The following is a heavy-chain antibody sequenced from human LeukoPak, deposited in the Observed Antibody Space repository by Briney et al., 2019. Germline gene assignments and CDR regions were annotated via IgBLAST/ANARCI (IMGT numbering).Heavy chain of an antibody. CDR3: AYGSGQTKLDY. J-gene: IGHJ4*02. V-gene: IGHV3-23*01. D-gene: IGHD3-10*01. CDR2: ITGSGGDT. Sequence: GGSLRLSCAASGFTFSGFAMCWVRQAPGKGLEWVSAITGSGGDTNYADSVKGRFTISRDNAKNSLYLQMNSLRAEDTAVYYCAYGSGQTKLDYWGQGTLVTVSS. CDR1: GFTFSGFA.